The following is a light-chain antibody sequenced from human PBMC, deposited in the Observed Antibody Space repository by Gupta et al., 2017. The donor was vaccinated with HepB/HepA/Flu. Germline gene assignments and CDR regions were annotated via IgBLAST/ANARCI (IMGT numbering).Light chain of an antibody. CDR2: GVS. CDR3: LQDNHGMWT. V-gene: IGKV3-15*01. Sequence: EIVMTQSPATLSVSPGERATLSCRASQSVSSNLAWYQQKPGQAPRLLIYGVSTKATGIPARFSGSGSGTEFTLPISSLQSEDFAVYYCLQDNHGMWTFGQGTKVEIK. CDR1: QSVSSN. J-gene: IGKJ1*01.